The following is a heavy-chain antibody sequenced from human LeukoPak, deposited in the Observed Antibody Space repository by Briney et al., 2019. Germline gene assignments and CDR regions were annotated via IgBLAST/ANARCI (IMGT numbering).Heavy chain of an antibody. CDR3: ARIYGGNSGTLDP. D-gene: IGHD4-23*01. V-gene: IGHV5-51*01. CDR2: IYPGDSDT. J-gene: IGHJ5*02. Sequence: HGESLKISCKGSGYSFTIYWIAWVRQMPGKGLEWMGIIYPGDSDTRYSPSFQGQVTISVDKSINTAYLQWSSLKASDTAMYYCARIYGGNSGTLDPWGQGTLVTVSS. CDR1: GYSFTIYW.